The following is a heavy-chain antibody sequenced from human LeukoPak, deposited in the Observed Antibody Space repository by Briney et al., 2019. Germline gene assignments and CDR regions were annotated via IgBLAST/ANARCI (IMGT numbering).Heavy chain of an antibody. J-gene: IGHJ3*02. CDR1: GGSISSGGYY. D-gene: IGHD3-16*01. CDR2: IYYSGST. CDR3: ARGGMITFGGVMSPDAFDI. V-gene: IGHV4-31*03. Sequence: SQTLSLTSTVSGGSISSGGYYWSWIRQHPGKGLEWIGYIYYSGSTYYNPSLKSRVTISVDTSKNQFSLKLSSVTAADTAVYYCARGGMITFGGVMSPDAFDIWGQGTMVTVSS.